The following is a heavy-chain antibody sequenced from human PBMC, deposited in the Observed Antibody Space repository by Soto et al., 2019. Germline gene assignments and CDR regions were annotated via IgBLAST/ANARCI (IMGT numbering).Heavy chain of an antibody. CDR1: GFSLSNARMG. D-gene: IGHD2-15*01. CDR2: IFSNDEK. Sequence: QVTLKESGPVLVKPTETLTLTCTVSGFSLSNARMGVSWIRQPPGKALEWLAHIFSNDEKSYSTSLKSRLTISQDTSKSQVVLTMTNRDPVDTATYYCARINAYCTGGRCYAQDAFDIWGQGTMVTVSS. V-gene: IGHV2-26*01. CDR3: ARINAYCTGGRCYAQDAFDI. J-gene: IGHJ3*02.